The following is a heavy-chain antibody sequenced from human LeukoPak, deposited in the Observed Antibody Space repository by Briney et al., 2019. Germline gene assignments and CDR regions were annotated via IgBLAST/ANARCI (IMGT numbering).Heavy chain of an antibody. CDR2: IHHTGST. J-gene: IGHJ4*02. CDR3: ARGACTFDY. D-gene: IGHD2-8*01. CDR1: DGSISNYY. Sequence: SETLSLTCTVFDGSISNYYWSWIRQTPGRGLEWIGYIHHTGSTTNNPYLKSRVTMSVDMSKNQFSLKLNSVIAADTAVYYCARGACTFDYWGQGTLVTVSS. V-gene: IGHV4-59*01.